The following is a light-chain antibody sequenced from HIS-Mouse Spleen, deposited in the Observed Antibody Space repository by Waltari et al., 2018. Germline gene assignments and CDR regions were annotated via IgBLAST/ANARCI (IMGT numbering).Light chain of an antibody. CDR1: QGISSY. CDR2: AAS. V-gene: IGKV1-8*01. CDR3: QQYYSYPLT. J-gene: IGKJ4*01. Sequence: AIRMTQSPSSLSASTGDRVTITCRASQGISSYLAWYQQKPGKAPKLLIYAASTLQSGGPSRFSGSGSGTDFTLTISCLQSEDFATYYCQQYYSYPLTFGGGTK.